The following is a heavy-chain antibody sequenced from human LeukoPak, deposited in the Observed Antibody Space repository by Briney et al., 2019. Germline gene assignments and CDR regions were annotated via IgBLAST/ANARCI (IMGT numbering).Heavy chain of an antibody. CDR2: ISSTSSYI. CDR3: ARYRIAVTDPFDY. CDR1: GFTFSTYS. J-gene: IGHJ4*02. D-gene: IGHD6-19*01. Sequence: GGSLRLSCAASGFTFSTYSMSWVRQAPGKGLQWVSSISSTSSYIYYADSVKGRFIISRDNAKNSLYLQMNSLRAEDTAVYYCARYRIAVTDPFDYWGQGTLVTVSS. V-gene: IGHV3-21*01.